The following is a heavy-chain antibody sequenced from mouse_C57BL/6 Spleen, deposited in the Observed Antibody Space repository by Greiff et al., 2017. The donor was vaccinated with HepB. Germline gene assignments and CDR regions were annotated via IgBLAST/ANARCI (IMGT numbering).Heavy chain of an antibody. J-gene: IGHJ2*01. CDR3: ARRLNYGSSFYYFDY. D-gene: IGHD1-1*01. V-gene: IGHV1-59*01. CDR2: IDPSDSYT. CDR1: GYTFTSYW. Sequence: QVQLQQSGAELVRPGTSVKLSCKASGYTFTSYWMHWVKQRPGQGLEWIGVIDPSDSYTNYNQKFKGKATLTVDTSSSTAYMQLSSLTSEDSAVYYCARRLNYGSSFYYFDYWGQGTTLTVSS.